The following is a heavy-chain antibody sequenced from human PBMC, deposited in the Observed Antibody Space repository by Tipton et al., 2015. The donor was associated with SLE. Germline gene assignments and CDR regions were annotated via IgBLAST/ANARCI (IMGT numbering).Heavy chain of an antibody. V-gene: IGHV3-9*01. CDR3: ASLGRSGVSY. D-gene: IGHD3-3*01. CDR2: ISWNSGSI. Sequence: SLRLSCAASGFTFDDYAMHWVRQAPGKGLEWVSGISWNSGSIGYADSVKGRFTISRDNAKNSLYLQMNSLRAEDTAVYYCASLGRSGVSYWGQGTLVTVSS. J-gene: IGHJ4*02. CDR1: GFTFDDYA.